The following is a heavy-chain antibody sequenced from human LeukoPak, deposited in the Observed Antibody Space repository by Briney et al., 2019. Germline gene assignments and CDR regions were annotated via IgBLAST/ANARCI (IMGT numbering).Heavy chain of an antibody. J-gene: IGHJ6*03. V-gene: IGHV1-18*01. Sequence: GASVKVSCKASGYTFTSNGISWVRQAPGQGLEWMGWISAYNGNTNYAQKFQGRVTMTTDTSTRTAYMELRSLRSDDTAVYYCARGPIIDIVVIPAAADYYHMDVWGKGTTVTVSS. CDR3: ARGPIIDIVVIPAAADYYHMDV. D-gene: IGHD2-2*01. CDR2: ISAYNGNT. CDR1: GYTFTSNG.